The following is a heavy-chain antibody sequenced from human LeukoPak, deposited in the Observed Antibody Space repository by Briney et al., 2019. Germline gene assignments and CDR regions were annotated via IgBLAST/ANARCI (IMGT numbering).Heavy chain of an antibody. CDR2: ISGSGGST. CDR3: ANLGQNGGKSYGMDV. J-gene: IGHJ6*02. Sequence: GGSLRLSCAASGFTFSSYAMSWVRQAPGKGLEWVSVISGSGGSTYYADSVKGRFTISRDNSKNTLYLQMNSLRVEDTAVYYCANLGQNGGKSYGMDVWGQGTTVTVPS. CDR1: GFTFSSYA. D-gene: IGHD4-23*01. V-gene: IGHV3-23*01.